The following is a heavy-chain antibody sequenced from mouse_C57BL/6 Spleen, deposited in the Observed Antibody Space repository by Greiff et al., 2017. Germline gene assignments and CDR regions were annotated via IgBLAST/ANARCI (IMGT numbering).Heavy chain of an antibody. CDR2: ISDGGSYT. D-gene: IGHD1-1*01. CDR1: GFTFSSYA. J-gene: IGHJ2*01. CDR3: AREPYGSTLDY. Sequence: EVHLVESGGGLVKPGGSLKLSCAASGFTFSSYAMSWVRQTPEKRLEWVATISDGGSYTYYPDNVKGRFTISRDNAKNNPYLQMSHLKSEDTAMYYCAREPYGSTLDYWGQGTTLTVSS. V-gene: IGHV5-4*01.